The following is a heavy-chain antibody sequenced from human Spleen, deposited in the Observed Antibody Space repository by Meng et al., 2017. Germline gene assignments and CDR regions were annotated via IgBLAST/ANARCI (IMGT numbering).Heavy chain of an antibody. CDR1: GGSFSGYY. CDR2: IHFSGST. J-gene: IGHJ5*02. D-gene: IGHD3-10*01. V-gene: IGHV4-34*01. CDR3: ARARQGYFGSGRYPRWFDP. Sequence: QVRLQQWGAGLLKPSETLSLTCGVYGGSFSGYYWSWIRQLPGKGLEWIGYIHFSGSTYYNPSLNSRITISVDMSRNQFSLRLTSVTSADMAVYYCARARQGYFGSGRYPRWFDPWGQGTLVTVSS.